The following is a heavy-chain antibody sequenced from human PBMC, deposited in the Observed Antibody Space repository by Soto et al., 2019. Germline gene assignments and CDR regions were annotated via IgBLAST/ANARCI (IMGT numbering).Heavy chain of an antibody. CDR3: ARDPRIYGDYVLDY. CDR2: IYSGGST. D-gene: IGHD4-17*01. J-gene: IGHJ4*02. CDR1: GFTVSSNY. V-gene: IGHV3-66*01. Sequence: EVQLVESGGGLIQTGGSLRLSCAASGFTVSSNYMSWVRQAPGKGLEWVSVIYSGGSTYYADSVKGRFTISRDNSKNTLYLQMNSLRAEDTAVYYCARDPRIYGDYVLDYWGQGTLVTVSS.